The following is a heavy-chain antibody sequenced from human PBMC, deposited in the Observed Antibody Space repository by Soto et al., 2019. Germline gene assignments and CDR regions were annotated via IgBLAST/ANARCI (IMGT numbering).Heavy chain of an antibody. D-gene: IGHD5-12*01. CDR1: GFTFSSHS. J-gene: IGHJ4*02. V-gene: IGHV3-21*05. Sequence: GGSLRLSCAASGFTFSSHSMNWVRQAPGKGLEWVSYISSSSSYTNYADSVKGRFTISRDNAKNSLYLQMNSLRAEDTALYYCARDHHRYSGYDYVDYWGQGTLVTSPQ. CDR2: ISSSSSYT. CDR3: ARDHHRYSGYDYVDY.